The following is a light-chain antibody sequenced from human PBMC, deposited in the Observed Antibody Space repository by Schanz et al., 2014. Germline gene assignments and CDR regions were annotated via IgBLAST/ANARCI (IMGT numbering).Light chain of an antibody. J-gene: IGLJ1*01. CDR3: FSYAGSGLYV. V-gene: IGLV2-23*02. CDR1: SSDVGSYNL. CDR2: EVS. Sequence: QSALTQPASVSGSPGQSITISCTGTSSDVGSYNLVSWYQQHPGKAPKLMIYEVSNRPSGVSNRFSGSKSGNTASLTISGLQAEDEADYYCFSYAGSGLYVFGTGTKLTVL.